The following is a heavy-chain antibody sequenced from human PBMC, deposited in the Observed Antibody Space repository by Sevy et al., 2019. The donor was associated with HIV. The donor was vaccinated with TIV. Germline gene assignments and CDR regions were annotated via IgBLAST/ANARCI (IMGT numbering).Heavy chain of an antibody. Sequence: GESLKISCKGSGYSFTSYWIGWVRQMPGKGLEWMGIIYPGDSDTRYSPSFQGQVTISADKSISTAYLQWNSLKASDTAMYYCARQPTYYYDSSGYYYVDYWGQGTLVTVSS. CDR2: IYPGDSDT. J-gene: IGHJ4*02. V-gene: IGHV5-51*01. D-gene: IGHD3-22*01. CDR3: ARQPTYYYDSSGYYYVDY. CDR1: GYSFTSYW.